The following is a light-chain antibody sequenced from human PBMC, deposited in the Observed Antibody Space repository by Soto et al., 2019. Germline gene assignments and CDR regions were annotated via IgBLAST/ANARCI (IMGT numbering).Light chain of an antibody. CDR1: SSDVGAYNL. V-gene: IGLV2-23*01. CDR2: EGT. J-gene: IGLJ2*01. CDR3: CSYARSRTFV. Sequence: QSALTQPASVSGSPEQSITISCTGTSSDVGAYNLVSWYQQLPGKAPRLIIYEGTKRPSGISHRFSGSKSDNTASLTISGLRAEDEAHYHCCSYARSRTFVFGGGTKVTVL.